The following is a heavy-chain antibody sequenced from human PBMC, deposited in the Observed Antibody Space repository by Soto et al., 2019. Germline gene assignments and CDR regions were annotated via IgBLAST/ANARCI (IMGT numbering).Heavy chain of an antibody. CDR3: AGYCSGGSCEYYYYYGMDV. D-gene: IGHD2-15*01. CDR2: MSYDGNNK. V-gene: IGHV3-30*02. J-gene: IGHJ6*02. Sequence: PGGSLRLSCAASGFTFSSYGMHWVRQAPGKGLDWVAFMSYDGNNKYYADSVKGRFTISRDNSKNTLYLQMNSLRAEDTAVYYCAGYCSGGSCEYYYYYGMDVWGQGTTVTVSS. CDR1: GFTFSSYG.